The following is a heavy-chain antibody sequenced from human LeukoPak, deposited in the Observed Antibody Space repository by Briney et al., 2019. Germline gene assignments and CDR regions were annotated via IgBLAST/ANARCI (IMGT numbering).Heavy chain of an antibody. Sequence: GGSLRLSCAASGFTFDDYAMHWVRQAPGQGLVWVSRINTGGSTTDYADSVKGRFTISRDNAKNTLYLQMNSLRAEDTAVYYCSRDLRGRDDYWGQGILVIVSS. CDR2: INTGGSTT. V-gene: IGHV3-74*01. CDR3: SRDLRGRDDY. D-gene: IGHD5-24*01. J-gene: IGHJ4*02. CDR1: GFTFDDYA.